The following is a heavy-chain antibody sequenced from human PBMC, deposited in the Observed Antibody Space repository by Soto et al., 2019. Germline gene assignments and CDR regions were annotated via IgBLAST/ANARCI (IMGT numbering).Heavy chain of an antibody. CDR2: IYYSGST. J-gene: IGHJ6*02. V-gene: IGHV4-59*01. D-gene: IGHD6-13*01. CDR1: GGSISSYY. Sequence: PSETLSLTCTVSGGSISSYYWSWIRQPPGKGLEWIGYIYYSGSTNYNPSLKSRVTISVDTSKNQFSLKLSSVTAADTAVYYCARDRSYSSSFLGYYYYYGMDVWGQGTTVTVSS. CDR3: ARDRSYSSSFLGYYYYYGMDV.